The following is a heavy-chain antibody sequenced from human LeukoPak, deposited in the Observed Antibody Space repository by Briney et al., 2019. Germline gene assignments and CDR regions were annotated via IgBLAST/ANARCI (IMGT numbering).Heavy chain of an antibody. CDR3: AKKYSSGRRPYDYYMDV. CDR2: IRHDGSDK. J-gene: IGHJ6*03. D-gene: IGHD6-19*01. V-gene: IGHV3-30*02. CDR1: GFTFSSYD. Sequence: GGSLRLSCAASGFTFSSYDMNWVRQAPGKGLEWVAFIRHDGSDKYYADSVKGRFTVSRDNSRNMVYLQMNSLRAEDTAVYYCAKKYSSGRRPYDYYMDVWGKGTTVIVSS.